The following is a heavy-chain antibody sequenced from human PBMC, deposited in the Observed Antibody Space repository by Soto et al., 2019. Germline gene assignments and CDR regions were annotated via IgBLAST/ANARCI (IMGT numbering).Heavy chain of an antibody. Sequence: RLSCSASGFTSSDYYMSWIRQAPGKGLERVASISSASSETWYADSVKGRFIISRDNAQNSLFLQMNTLRPEDSAIYYCARVAYWGPGTQVTVS. J-gene: IGHJ4*02. V-gene: IGHV3-11*05. CDR1: GFTSSDYY. CDR2: ISSASSET. CDR3: ARVAY.